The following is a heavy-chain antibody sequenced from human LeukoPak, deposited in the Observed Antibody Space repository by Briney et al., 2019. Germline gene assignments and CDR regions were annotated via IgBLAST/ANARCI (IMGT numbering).Heavy chain of an antibody. CDR2: IHYSDDRT. V-gene: IGHV3-23*01. CDR3: AKPPASYYSSFDY. Sequence: GGSLRLSRAASGFTFSNFAMSWVRQAPGKGLEWVSSIHYSDDRTCYADSVKGRFTISRDNSKNTLFLQLNSLRAGDTAVYYCAKPPASYYSSFDYWGQGARVTVSS. CDR1: GFTFSNFA. D-gene: IGHD4-11*01. J-gene: IGHJ4*02.